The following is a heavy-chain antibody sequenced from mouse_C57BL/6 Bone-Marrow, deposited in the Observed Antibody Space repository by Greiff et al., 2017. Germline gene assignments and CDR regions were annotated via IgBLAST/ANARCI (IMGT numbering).Heavy chain of an antibody. D-gene: IGHD1-1*01. CDR2: IHPNSGST. CDR3: AREGYYYGSYYFDY. V-gene: IGHV1-64*01. CDR1: GYTFTSYW. Sequence: QVQLQQPGAELVKPGASVKLSCKASGYTFTSYWMHWVKQRPGQGLEWIGMIHPNSGSTNYNEKFKSKATLTVDKSSSTAYMQRSSLTSEDSAVYYCAREGYYYGSYYFDYWGQGTTLTVSS. J-gene: IGHJ2*01.